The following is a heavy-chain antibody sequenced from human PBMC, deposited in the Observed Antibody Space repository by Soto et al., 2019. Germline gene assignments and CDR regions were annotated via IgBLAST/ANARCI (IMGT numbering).Heavy chain of an antibody. CDR2: IYPGDSDT. J-gene: IGHJ6*02. D-gene: IGHD6-6*01. V-gene: IGHV5-51*01. CDR1: GYSFASYW. Sequence: GESLKISCQGSGYSFASYWIGWVRQMPGKDLEWMGIIYPGDSDTRYSPSFQGQVTISADKSLRTAYLQWASLKASGTALYYCARTRSFTLGFYYDGMDVWGQGTTVTVSS. CDR3: ARTRSFTLGFYYDGMDV.